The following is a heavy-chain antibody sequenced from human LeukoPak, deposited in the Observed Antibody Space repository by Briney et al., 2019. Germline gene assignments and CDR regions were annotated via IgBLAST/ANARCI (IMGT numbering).Heavy chain of an antibody. CDR3: ARGGVGCSSTSCWGLDY. CDR2: IDPNSGGT. J-gene: IGHJ4*02. Sequence: GASVKVSCKTSGYTFTDYYMHWVRQAPGQGLEWMGRIDPNSGGTNYAQKFQVRVTMTRDTSISTAYMELSSLRSEDTAVYYCARGGVGCSSTSCWGLDYWGQGTLVTVSS. D-gene: IGHD2-2*01. V-gene: IGHV1-2*02. CDR1: GYTFTDYY.